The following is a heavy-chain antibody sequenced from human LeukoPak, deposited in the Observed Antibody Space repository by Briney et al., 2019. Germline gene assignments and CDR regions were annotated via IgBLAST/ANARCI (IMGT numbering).Heavy chain of an antibody. J-gene: IGHJ6*02. D-gene: IGHD3-10*01. CDR1: GFTFSSYA. V-gene: IGHV3-30-3*01. CDR3: ARDRWFGDDHSHYYYYGMDV. CDR2: ISYDGSNK. Sequence: GRSLRLSCAASGFTFSSYAMHWVRQAPGKGLEWVAVISYDGSNKYYADSVKGRFTISRDNSKNTLYLQMNSLRAEDTAVYYCARDRWFGDDHSHYYYYGMDVWGQGTTVTVSS.